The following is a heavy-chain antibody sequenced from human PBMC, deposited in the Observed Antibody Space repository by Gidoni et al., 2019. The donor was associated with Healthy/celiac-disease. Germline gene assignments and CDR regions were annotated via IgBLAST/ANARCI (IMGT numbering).Heavy chain of an antibody. Sequence: QVQLVESGGGVVQPGRSLRLSCAASGFTFSSTGMHWVRQAPGMGLAWVAVIWYDGSNKYYADSVKGRFTISRDNSKNTLYLQMNSLRAEDTAVYYCARAQSSSWYFGSDGMDVWGQGTTVTVSS. CDR3: ARAQSSSWYFGSDGMDV. D-gene: IGHD6-13*01. CDR1: GFTFSSTG. CDR2: IWYDGSNK. V-gene: IGHV3-33*01. J-gene: IGHJ6*02.